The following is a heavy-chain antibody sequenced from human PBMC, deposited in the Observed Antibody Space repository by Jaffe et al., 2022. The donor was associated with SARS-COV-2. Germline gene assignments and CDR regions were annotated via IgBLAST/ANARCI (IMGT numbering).Heavy chain of an antibody. CDR2: IYYSGST. D-gene: IGHD6-13*01. CDR1: GGSISSSSYY. V-gene: IGHV4-39*01. J-gene: IGHJ4*02. CDR3: ARRNPQQREPFDY. Sequence: QLQLQESGPGLVKPSETLSLTCTVSGGSISSSSYYWGWIRQPPGKGLEWIGSIYYSGSTYYNPSLKSRVTISVDTSKNQFSLKLSSVTAADTAVYYCARRNPQQREPFDYWGQGTLVTVSS.